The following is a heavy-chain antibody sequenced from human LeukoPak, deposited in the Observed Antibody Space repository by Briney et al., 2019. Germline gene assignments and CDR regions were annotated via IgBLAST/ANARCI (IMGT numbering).Heavy chain of an antibody. J-gene: IGHJ5*02. Sequence: GESLKISCKGSGYTFTNFWIAWVRQMPGKGLERMGMIYPADSDTRYSPSFQGQVTISADKSVSTAYLQWSSVKASDTAMYYCASRDDYFHSVPTWGQGTLVTVSS. CDR3: ASRDDYFHSVPT. D-gene: IGHD2/OR15-2a*01. CDR2: IYPADSDT. V-gene: IGHV5-51*01. CDR1: GYTFTNFW.